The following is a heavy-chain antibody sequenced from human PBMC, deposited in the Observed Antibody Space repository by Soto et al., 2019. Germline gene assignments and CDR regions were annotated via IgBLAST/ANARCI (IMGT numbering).Heavy chain of an antibody. Sequence: ASVKVSCKASGYTFTSYGISWVRQAPGQGLEWMGWISAYNGNTNYAQKLQGRVTMTTDTSTSTAYMELRSLRSDDTAVYYCARDWGIAVAYYFDYWGQGTLVTVSS. CDR1: GYTFTSYG. CDR3: ARDWGIAVAYYFDY. J-gene: IGHJ4*02. CDR2: ISAYNGNT. V-gene: IGHV1-18*01. D-gene: IGHD6-19*01.